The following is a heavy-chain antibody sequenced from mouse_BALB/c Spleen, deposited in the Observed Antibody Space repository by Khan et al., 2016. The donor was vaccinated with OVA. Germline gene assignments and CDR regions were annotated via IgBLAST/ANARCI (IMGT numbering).Heavy chain of an antibody. D-gene: IGHD6-1*01. CDR3: AEGLFLDYFDY. CDR2: ISSGGFT. CDR1: GFTFSSYA. V-gene: IGHV5-6-5*01. J-gene: IGHJ2*01. Sequence: EVKLVESGGGLVKPGGSLKLSCAASGFTFSSYAMSWVRQTPETRLEWVASISSGGFTYYPDSVTGRFTLSSDNARHILYLQMSSLRSEDTAMYYCAEGLFLDYFDYWGQGTTLTVSS.